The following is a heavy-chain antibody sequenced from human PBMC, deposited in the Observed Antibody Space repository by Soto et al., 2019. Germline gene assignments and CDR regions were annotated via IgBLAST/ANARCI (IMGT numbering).Heavy chain of an antibody. CDR2: ISGSGGST. J-gene: IGHJ5*02. CDR3: AKGLLLYPVELWFDP. D-gene: IGHD2-2*02. V-gene: IGHV3-23*01. CDR1: GFTFSSYA. Sequence: GGSLRLSCAASGFTFSSYAMSWVRQAPGKGLEWVSAISGSGGSTYYAESVKGRFTISRDNSKNTLYLQMNSLSAEDTAVYYCAKGLLLYPVELWFDPWGQGTLVTVSS.